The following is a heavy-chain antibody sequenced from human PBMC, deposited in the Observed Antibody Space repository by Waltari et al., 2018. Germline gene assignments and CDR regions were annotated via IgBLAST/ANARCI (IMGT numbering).Heavy chain of an antibody. V-gene: IGHV3-30*02. Sequence: QVQLVESGGGVVQPGGSLRLSCAASGFTFSSYGMHWVRQAPGKGLEWVAFIRYDGSNKYYADSVKGRFTISRDNSKNTLYLQMNSLRAEDTAVYYCAKDRDDALDYWGQGTLVTVSS. CDR3: AKDRDDALDY. CDR1: GFTFSSYG. CDR2: IRYDGSNK. J-gene: IGHJ4*02.